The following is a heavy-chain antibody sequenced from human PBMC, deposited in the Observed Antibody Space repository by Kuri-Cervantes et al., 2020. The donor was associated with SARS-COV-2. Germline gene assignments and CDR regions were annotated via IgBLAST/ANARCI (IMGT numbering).Heavy chain of an antibody. J-gene: IGHJ6*02. CDR2: IIPIIGLA. CDR3: AKDINPLGGYDILTGFYKGGYYYGMDV. V-gene: IGHV1-69*10. CDR1: GGNFNSDA. D-gene: IGHD3-9*01. Sequence: SVKVSCKTSGGNFNSDAIHWVRQAPGQGLEWMGGIIPIIGLANYAEMFQGRVTITADQSTTTAYMELSSLRAEDTALYYCAKDINPLGGYDILTGFYKGGYYYGMDVWGQGTTVTVSS.